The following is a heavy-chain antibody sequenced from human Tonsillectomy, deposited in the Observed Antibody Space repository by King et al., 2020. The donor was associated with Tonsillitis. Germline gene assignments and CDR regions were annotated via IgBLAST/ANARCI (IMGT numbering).Heavy chain of an antibody. CDR1: GFTFSNYA. CDR2: ISYDGSTK. CDR3: AREGFPLTSRNYYYFDY. V-gene: IGHV3-30*04. J-gene: IGHJ4*02. Sequence: VQLVESGGGVVQPGRSLRLSCAASGFTFSNYAMHWVRQAPGKGLEWVTVISYDGSTKYYADSVKGRFSISRDNSKNTLYLQMNSLRAEDTAVYYCAREGFPLTSRNYYYFDYWGQGTLVTVSS. D-gene: IGHD1-7*01.